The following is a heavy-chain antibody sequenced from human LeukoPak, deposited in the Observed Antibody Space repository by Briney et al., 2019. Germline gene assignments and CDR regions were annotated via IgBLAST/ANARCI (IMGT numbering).Heavy chain of an antibody. CDR3: ARLNWDDGEVSGFDQ. CDR2: IKQDETEI. J-gene: IGHJ5*02. Sequence: GGTLRLSCTASGFSFRNTWMSWVRQAPGKGLEWVANIKQDETEIYYADSVKGRFTISRDNAKRSLNLQMNILRVEDTAVYYCARLNWDDGEVSGFDQWGQGILVTVSS. D-gene: IGHD1-26*01. V-gene: IGHV3-7*01. CDR1: GFSFRNTW.